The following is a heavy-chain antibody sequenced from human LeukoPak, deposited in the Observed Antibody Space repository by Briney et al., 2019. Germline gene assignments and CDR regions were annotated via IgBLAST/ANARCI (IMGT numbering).Heavy chain of an antibody. V-gene: IGHV4-61*02. Sequence: TLSLTCTVSGGSISSGSYYWSWIRQPAGKGLEWIGRIYTSGSTNYNPSLKSRVTISVDTSKNQFSLKLGSVTAADTAVYYCARAPVVPGVYYFDYWGQGTLVTVSS. D-gene: IGHD2-2*01. CDR2: IYTSGST. CDR3: ARAPVVPGVYYFDY. CDR1: GGSISSGSYY. J-gene: IGHJ4*02.